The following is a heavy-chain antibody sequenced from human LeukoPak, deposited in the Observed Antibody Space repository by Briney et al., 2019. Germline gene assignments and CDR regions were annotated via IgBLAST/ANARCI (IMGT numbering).Heavy chain of an antibody. CDR3: ARGREYYYDSSGYD. V-gene: IGHV4-59*01. D-gene: IGHD3-22*01. CDR1: GGSISSYY. Sequence: SETLSLTCTVSGGSISSYYWSWIRQPPGKGLEWIGYIHYSGSTNYAPSLKSRVTISVDTSKNQFSLKLSSVTAADTAVYYCARGREYYYDSSGYDWGQGTLVTVSS. J-gene: IGHJ4*02. CDR2: IHYSGST.